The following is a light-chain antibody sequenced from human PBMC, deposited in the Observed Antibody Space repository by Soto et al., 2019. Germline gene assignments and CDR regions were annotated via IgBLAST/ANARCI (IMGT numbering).Light chain of an antibody. CDR1: SSNIGSSY. J-gene: IGLJ1*01. CDR2: NNN. Sequence: QSVLTQPPSTSGTPGRRVTNSCSGSSSNIGSSYVFWFQHLPGTAPMLLMYNNNQRPSAVPDRVSASESGTSASLAISGLRSEDGADYYCAAWDDRVSGYVFGTGTKVTV. V-gene: IGLV1-47*02. CDR3: AAWDDRVSGYV.